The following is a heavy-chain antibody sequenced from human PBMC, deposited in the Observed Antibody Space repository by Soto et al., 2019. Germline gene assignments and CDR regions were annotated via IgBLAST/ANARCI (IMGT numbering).Heavy chain of an antibody. CDR1: GYTFTSYY. D-gene: IGHD6-19*01. CDR2: INPNGGST. CDR3: AKSSGWRFDP. V-gene: IGHV1-46*01. Sequence: QVQLVQSGAEVKKPGASVKVSCKASGYTFTSYYMHWVRQAPGQGLEWMGIINPNGGSTTYAQQFQGRVTMTRDTSASPVYMELSSLRSEDTAVYYCAKSSGWRFDPWGQGTLVTVSS. J-gene: IGHJ5*02.